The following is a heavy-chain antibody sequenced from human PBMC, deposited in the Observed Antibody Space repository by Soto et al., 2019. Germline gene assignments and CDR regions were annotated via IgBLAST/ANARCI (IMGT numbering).Heavy chain of an antibody. J-gene: IGHJ4*02. CDR1: GFTFSSYG. Sequence: QVQLVESGGGVVQPGRSLRLSCAASGFTFSSYGMHWVRQAPGKGLEWGAVISYDGSNKYYADSVKGRFTISRDNSKNTLYLQMNSLRAEDTAVYYCAKGAPSGSYGYYFDYWGQGTLVTVSS. V-gene: IGHV3-30*18. CDR3: AKGAPSGSYGYYFDY. D-gene: IGHD1-26*01. CDR2: ISYDGSNK.